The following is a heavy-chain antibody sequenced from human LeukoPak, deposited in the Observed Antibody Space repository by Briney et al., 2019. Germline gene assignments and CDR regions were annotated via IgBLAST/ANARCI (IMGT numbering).Heavy chain of an antibody. Sequence: ASVKVSCKVSGYSLTDFSINWVRQAPGKGFEWMGGFAPEDGERNYAQKFQGRVTMTEDTSADTAYMEVSSLKSEDTAVYFCTAGVAVSRWYYFDYWGQGTLVTVSS. CDR1: GYSLTDFS. J-gene: IGHJ4*01. V-gene: IGHV1-24*01. CDR3: TAGVAVSRWYYFDY. CDR2: FAPEDGER. D-gene: IGHD6-13*01.